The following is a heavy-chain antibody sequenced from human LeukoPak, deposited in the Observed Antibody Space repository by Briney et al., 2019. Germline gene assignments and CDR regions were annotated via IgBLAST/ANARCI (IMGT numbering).Heavy chain of an antibody. CDR2: IRFDGNNE. CDR1: GFTFSTYG. Sequence: GGSLRLSCAASGFTFSTYGMHWVRQPPGKGLEWVTFIRFDGNNEYYADSVKGRFTIARDNSKNTLYLQMNSLRIEDTAVYYCATISDSDYWGQGTLVTVSS. D-gene: IGHD2-2*02. CDR3: ATISDSDY. V-gene: IGHV3-30*02. J-gene: IGHJ4*02.